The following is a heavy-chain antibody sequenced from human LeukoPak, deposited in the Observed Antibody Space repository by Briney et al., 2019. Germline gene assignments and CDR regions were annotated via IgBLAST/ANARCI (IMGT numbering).Heavy chain of an antibody. V-gene: IGHV3-23*01. CDR1: GFPFSSYS. CDR2: IVDSGVGT. Sequence: PGGSLRLSCAASGFPFSSYSMNWVRQAPGKGLEWVSGIVDSGVGTHYTDSVKGRFTISRDKSRNTLYLQMNSLRGEDTAVYYCAKDHPEGDGYNYGAFDIWGQGTMVTVSS. CDR3: AKDHPEGDGYNYGAFDI. J-gene: IGHJ3*02. D-gene: IGHD5-24*01.